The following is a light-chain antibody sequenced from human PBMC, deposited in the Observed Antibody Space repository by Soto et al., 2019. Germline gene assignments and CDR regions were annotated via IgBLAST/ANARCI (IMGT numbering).Light chain of an antibody. V-gene: IGLV1-47*01. CDR3: AAWDDSLVV. J-gene: IGLJ2*01. CDR1: SSNIGSAY. CDR2: RNN. Sequence: QSVLTQPPSASGTPGQTVTISCSGSSSNIGSAYIYWYQHLPGTAPKLLIYRNNQRPSGVPDRFSASKSGTSASLAISGLRSKDDADYYCAAWDDSLVVFGGGTKLPVL.